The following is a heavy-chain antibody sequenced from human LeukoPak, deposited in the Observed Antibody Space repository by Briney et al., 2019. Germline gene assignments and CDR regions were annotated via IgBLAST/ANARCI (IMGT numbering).Heavy chain of an antibody. CDR2: INHSGST. V-gene: IGHV4-34*01. J-gene: IGHJ4*02. Sequence: SETLSLTCAVYGGSFSGYYWSWIRQPPGKGLEWIGEINHSGSTSYNPSLKSRVTISVDTSKNQFSLKLSSVTAADTAVYYCARGAHDYGGNSGYWGQGTLVTVSS. D-gene: IGHD4-23*01. CDR1: GGSFSGYY. CDR3: ARGAHDYGGNSGY.